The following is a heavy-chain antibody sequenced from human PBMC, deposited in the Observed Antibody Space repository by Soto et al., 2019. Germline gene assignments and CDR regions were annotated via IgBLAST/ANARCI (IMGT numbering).Heavy chain of an antibody. CDR2: ISGDGSSV. D-gene: IGHD3-3*01. Sequence: LRLSCAASGFIFSNNWMHWVRQTPEEGLVWVSRISGDGSSVYYEDSVRSRFIISRDNTRNTLYLHMDSLRAEDKGVYYCATGASRNFFDYWGLGTLVTVYS. CDR1: GFIFSNNW. CDR3: ATGASRNFFDY. J-gene: IGHJ4*02. V-gene: IGHV3-74*01.